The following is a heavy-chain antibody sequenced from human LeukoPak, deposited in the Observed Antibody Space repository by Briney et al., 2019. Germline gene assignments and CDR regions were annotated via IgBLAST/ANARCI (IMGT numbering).Heavy chain of an antibody. CDR2: IWYDGSNT. J-gene: IGHJ4*02. CDR1: GFTFSSYG. CDR3: ARDGYKGYCSGGSCYFDY. V-gene: IGHV3-33*01. D-gene: IGHD2-15*01. Sequence: PGRSLRLSCAASGFTFSSYGMHWVRQAPGKGLEWVAVIWYDGSNTYYEDSVKGRFIISRDNSKNTVFLQMNSLRAEDTAVYYCARDGYKGYCSGGSCYFDYWGQGTLVTVSS.